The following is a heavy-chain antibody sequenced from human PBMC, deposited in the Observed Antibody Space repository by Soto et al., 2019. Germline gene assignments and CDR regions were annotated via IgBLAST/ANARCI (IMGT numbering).Heavy chain of an antibody. CDR2: ISDGGDLT. CDR3: ARRVIGSSRAFDI. CDR1: GFAVSSQP. Sequence: VGSLRLSCAACGFAVSSQPVSWFRQAPEKGLEWVAGISDGGDLTYNADSVRGRFTISRDNSRNSLYLQMNSLRAEDTSVYYCARRVIGSSRAFDISGQGTMVTVSS. V-gene: IGHV3-23*01. D-gene: IGHD6-19*01. J-gene: IGHJ3*02.